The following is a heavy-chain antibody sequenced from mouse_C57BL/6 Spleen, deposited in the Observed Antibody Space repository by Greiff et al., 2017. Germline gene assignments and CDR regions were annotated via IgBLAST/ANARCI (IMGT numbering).Heavy chain of an antibody. CDR3: ARAHWDGFAY. D-gene: IGHD4-1*01. Sequence: QVQLQQPGAELVKPGASVKLSCKASGYTFTSYWMHWVKQRPGRGLEWIGRIDPNSGGTKYNEKFKSKATLTVDKPSSTAYVQLSSLTSEDSAVYECARAHWDGFAYWGQGALVTVSA. CDR1: GYTFTSYW. V-gene: IGHV1-72*01. J-gene: IGHJ3*01. CDR2: IDPNSGGT.